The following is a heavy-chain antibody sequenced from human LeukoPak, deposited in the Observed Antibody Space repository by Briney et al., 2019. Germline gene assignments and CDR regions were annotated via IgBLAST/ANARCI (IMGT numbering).Heavy chain of an antibody. J-gene: IGHJ4*02. CDR1: SGSINNGDYI. CDR3: ARGLPTDKIDY. D-gene: IGHD4-17*01. V-gene: IGHV4-30-4*01. CDR2: FHHGGSP. Sequence: PSQTLSLTCTVSSGSINNGDYIWTWIRQPPGKGLEWIGRFHHGGSPSYNPSLQSRVTISADTSKNQFSLNLRSVTDADTAVYYCARGLPTDKIDYWGQGTLVTVSS.